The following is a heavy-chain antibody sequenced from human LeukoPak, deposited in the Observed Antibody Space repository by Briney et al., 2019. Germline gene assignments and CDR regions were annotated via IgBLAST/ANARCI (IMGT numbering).Heavy chain of an antibody. D-gene: IGHD3-16*02. CDR3: MRHGGSLTFGGVIVLYYFDY. V-gene: IGHV4-38-2*01. J-gene: IGHJ4*02. CDR1: GYSISSGYY. CDR2: IYHSGST. Sequence: SEALSLTCAVSGYSISSGYYWGWIRQPPGKGLVWIGSIYHSGSTYYNPSLKSRVTISVDTSKNQFSLKLSSVTAADTAVYYCMRHGGSLTFGGVIVLYYFDYWGQGTLVTVSS.